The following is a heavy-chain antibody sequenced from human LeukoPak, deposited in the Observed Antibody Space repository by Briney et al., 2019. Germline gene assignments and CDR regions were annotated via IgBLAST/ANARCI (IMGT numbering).Heavy chain of an antibody. V-gene: IGHV4-30-4*01. D-gene: IGHD3-3*01. Sequence: SETLSLTCTVSGDSMSSVDYYWSWIRQPPGKGLEWIGYIYYSGSTYYNPSLKSRVTISVDTSKNQFSLKLSSVTAADTAVYYRARERARGVVRTFDYWGQGTLVTVSS. CDR2: IYYSGST. J-gene: IGHJ4*02. CDR1: GDSMSSVDYY. CDR3: ARERARGVVRTFDY.